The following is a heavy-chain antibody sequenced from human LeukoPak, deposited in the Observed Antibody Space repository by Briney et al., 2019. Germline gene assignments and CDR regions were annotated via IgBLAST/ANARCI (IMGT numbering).Heavy chain of an antibody. Sequence: SETLSLTCAVYGGSFSGYYWSWIRQPPGKGLEWIGEINHSGSTYYNPSLKSRVTISVVTSKNQFSLKLSSVTAADTAVYYCARGGGDSSGYYYDYWGQGTLVTVSS. CDR1: GGSFSGYY. D-gene: IGHD3-22*01. J-gene: IGHJ4*02. CDR2: INHSGST. V-gene: IGHV4-34*01. CDR3: ARGGGDSSGYYYDY.